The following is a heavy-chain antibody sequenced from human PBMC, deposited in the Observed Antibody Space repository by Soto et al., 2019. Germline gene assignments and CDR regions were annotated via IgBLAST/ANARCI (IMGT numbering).Heavy chain of an antibody. CDR1: GFTFSSYS. D-gene: IGHD6-6*01. CDR2: ISSSSSYI. CDR3: ARPIAAHYYYYYSMDV. V-gene: IGHV3-21*01. Sequence: PGGSLRLSCAASGFTFSSYSMNWVRQAPGKGLEWVSSISSSSSYIYYADSVKGRFTISRDNAKNSLYLQMNSLRAEDTAVYYCARPIAAHYYYYYSMDVWGQGATVTVSS. J-gene: IGHJ6*02.